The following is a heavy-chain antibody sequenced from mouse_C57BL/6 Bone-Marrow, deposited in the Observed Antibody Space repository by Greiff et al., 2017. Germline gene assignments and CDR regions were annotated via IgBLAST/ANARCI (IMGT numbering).Heavy chain of an antibody. CDR1: GYTFTSYW. V-gene: IGHV1-69*01. Sequence: VQLQQPGAELVMPGASVKLSCKASGYTFTSYWMHWVKQRPGQGLEWIGEIDPSDSYTNYNQKFKGKSTLTVDESSSTAYMQLSSLTSEFSAVYYYTNCGYYYYYPMDYSCQCTSFPVSS. J-gene: IGHJ4*01. CDR3: TNCGYYYYYPMDY. CDR2: IDPSDSYT. D-gene: IGHD2-3*01.